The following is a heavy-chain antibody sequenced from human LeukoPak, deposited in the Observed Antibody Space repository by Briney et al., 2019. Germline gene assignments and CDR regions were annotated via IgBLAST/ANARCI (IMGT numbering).Heavy chain of an antibody. CDR3: ATESSLSN. CDR1: GFNFASYA. Sequence: GGSLRLSCAASGFNFASYAMDWVRQAPGKGLEWVGDISYDGGYQSYAVSVRGRFTISRDNSKNTLFLRMNSLRPEDAAVYYCATESSLSNWGHGTLVTVSS. J-gene: IGHJ4*01. CDR2: ISYDGGYQ. V-gene: IGHV3-30*04.